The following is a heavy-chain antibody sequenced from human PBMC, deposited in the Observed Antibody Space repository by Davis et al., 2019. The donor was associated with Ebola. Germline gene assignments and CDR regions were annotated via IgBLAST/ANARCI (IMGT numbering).Heavy chain of an antibody. CDR1: GFTFGSYG. J-gene: IGHJ4*02. CDR2: IWYDGSNK. V-gene: IGHV3-33*01. Sequence: PGGSLRLSCAASGFTFGSYGMAWVRQAPGKGLEWVSIIWYDGSNKDYADSVKGRFTISRDNSKNTLYLEMNSLRTEDTAVYYCAASSYFDYWGQGTLVIVPS. D-gene: IGHD6-13*01. CDR3: AASSYFDY.